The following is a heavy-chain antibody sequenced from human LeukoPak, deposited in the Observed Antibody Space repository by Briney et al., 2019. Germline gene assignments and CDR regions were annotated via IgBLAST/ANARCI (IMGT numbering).Heavy chain of an antibody. V-gene: IGHV1-2*02. Sequence: ASVKVSCKASGYTFTAYYIHWVRQAPGQGLEWMGWINPNSGGTNYAQKFQGRVTMTRDTSISTAYMELSRLRSDDTAVYYCARDVNTMVRGLQTYYFDYWGQGTLVTVSS. CDR1: GYTFTAYY. D-gene: IGHD3-10*01. J-gene: IGHJ4*02. CDR3: ARDVNTMVRGLQTYYFDY. CDR2: INPNSGGT.